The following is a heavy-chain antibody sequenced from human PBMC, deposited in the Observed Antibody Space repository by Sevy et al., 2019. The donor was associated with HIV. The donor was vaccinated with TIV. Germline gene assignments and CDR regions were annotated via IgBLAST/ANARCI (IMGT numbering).Heavy chain of an antibody. CDR1: GDSVSSNSAA. Sequence: SQTLSLTCAISGDSVSSNSAAWNWIRQSPSRGLEWLGRTYYRSKWYNDYAVSVKSRITINPDTSKNQFSLQLNSVTPEDTAVYYCARDPYVDTATGAVSRYYFDYWGQGTLVTVSS. CDR3: ARDPYVDTATGAVSRYYFDY. J-gene: IGHJ4*02. V-gene: IGHV6-1*01. D-gene: IGHD5-18*01. CDR2: TYYRSKWYN.